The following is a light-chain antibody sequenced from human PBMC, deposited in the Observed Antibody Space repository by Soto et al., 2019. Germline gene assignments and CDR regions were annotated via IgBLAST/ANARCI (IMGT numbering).Light chain of an antibody. CDR2: EVS. CDR3: RPYAGSKNYV. CDR1: SSDVGGYNY. Sequence: QSALTQPPSASGSPGQSVTISCTGPSSDVGGYNYVSWYQQHPGKAPKLMIYEVSKRPSGVPDRFSGSKSGDTASLTVSGLQPDDAAEYYGRPYAGSKNYVFGTGTKLNVL. J-gene: IGLJ1*01. V-gene: IGLV2-8*01.